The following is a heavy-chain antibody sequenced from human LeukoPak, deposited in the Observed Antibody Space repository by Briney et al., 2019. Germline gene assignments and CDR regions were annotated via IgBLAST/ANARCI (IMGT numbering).Heavy chain of an antibody. CDR3: ARAYSSGWYRGYAFDI. D-gene: IGHD6-19*01. CDR1: GVSINTYS. J-gene: IGHJ3*02. Sequence: PSETLSLTCTVSGVSINTYSWSWVRQPPGKGLEWIGYMSYTGSTSYNPSLRSRVTISVDKSKNQFSLKLSSVTAADTAVYYCARAYSSGWYRGYAFDIWGQGTMVTVSS. V-gene: IGHV4-59*12. CDR2: MSYTGST.